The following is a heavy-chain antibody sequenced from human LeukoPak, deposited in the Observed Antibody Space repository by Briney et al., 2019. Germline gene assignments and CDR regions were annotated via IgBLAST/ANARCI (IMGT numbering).Heavy chain of an antibody. D-gene: IGHD2-8*01. J-gene: IGHJ5*02. Sequence: SETLSLTCGVSGHSMISDYYWGWIRQPPGKGLEWIGSSYHSGSTHYNPSLKSRVTIPVDTSKNQFSLKLSSVTASDTAIYYCARNVSADFSNRHHKWFDPWGQGTLVPVSS. CDR1: GHSMISDYY. CDR3: ARNVSADFSNRHHKWFDP. V-gene: IGHV4-38-2*01. CDR2: SYHSGST.